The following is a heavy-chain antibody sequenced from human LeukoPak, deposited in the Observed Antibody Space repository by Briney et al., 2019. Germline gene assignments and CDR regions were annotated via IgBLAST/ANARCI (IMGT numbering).Heavy chain of an antibody. V-gene: IGHV1-69*05. Sequence: SVKVSCKASGGTFSSYAISWVRQAPGQGFEWMGGIIPIFGTANYAQKFQGRVTITTDESTSTAYMELSSLRSEDTAVYYCARTQTSWFDPWGQGTLVTVSS. CDR2: IIPIFGTA. CDR3: ARTQTSWFDP. J-gene: IGHJ5*02. CDR1: GGTFSSYA. D-gene: IGHD1-7*01.